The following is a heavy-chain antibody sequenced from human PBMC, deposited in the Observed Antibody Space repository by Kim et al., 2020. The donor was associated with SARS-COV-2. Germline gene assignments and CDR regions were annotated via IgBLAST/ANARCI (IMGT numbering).Heavy chain of an antibody. Sequence: SETLSLTCTVSGGSVSSGSYYWSWIRQPPGKGLEWIGYIYYSGSINYNPSLKSRVTISVDSSKNQFSLKLSSVTAAFTAVYYCARDFFTYCGVDCYSVDALDIWGQGTMLTVSS. CDR2: IYYSGSI. J-gene: IGHJ3*02. CDR3: ARDFFTYCGVDCYSVDALDI. V-gene: IGHV4-61*01. D-gene: IGHD2-21*01. CDR1: GGSVSSGSYY.